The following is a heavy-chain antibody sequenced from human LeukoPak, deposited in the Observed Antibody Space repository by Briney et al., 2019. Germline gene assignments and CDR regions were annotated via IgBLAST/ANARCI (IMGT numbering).Heavy chain of an antibody. CDR1: GFTFSSYS. CDR2: ISSSSSYI. Sequence: GGSLRLSCTASGFTFSSYSVNWVRQAPGKGLEWVSSISSSSSYIYYADSVKGRFTISRDNAKNSLYLQMNSLRAEDTAVYYCARAYDFWSGYPHYYYYGMDVWGQGTTVTVSS. V-gene: IGHV3-21*01. D-gene: IGHD3-3*01. CDR3: ARAYDFWSGYPHYYYYGMDV. J-gene: IGHJ6*02.